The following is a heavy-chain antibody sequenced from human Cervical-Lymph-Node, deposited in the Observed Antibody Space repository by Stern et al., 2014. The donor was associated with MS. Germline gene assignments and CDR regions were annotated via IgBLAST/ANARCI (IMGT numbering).Heavy chain of an antibody. V-gene: IGHV5-51*03. CDR1: GYRFTNNW. CDR3: ARRGHGYMGIDY. J-gene: IGHJ4*02. D-gene: IGHD1-1*01. CDR2: IYPGDSEN. Sequence: VQLVQSGAEVKKPGESLRISCEVSGYRFTNNWIGWVRQMPGKGLAWMGIIYPGDSENRYSPSFQGQVTILVDKSNTTPYLQWSSLKASDTAIYYCARRGHGYMGIDYWGQGTLVTVSS.